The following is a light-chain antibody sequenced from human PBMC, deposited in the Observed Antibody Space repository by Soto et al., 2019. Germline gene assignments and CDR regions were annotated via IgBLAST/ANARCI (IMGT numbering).Light chain of an antibody. V-gene: IGLV1-40*01. CDR1: SSNIGAGHD. J-gene: IGLJ3*02. CDR2: GNN. CDR3: QSFDDSLSGYWV. Sequence: QSVLTQPPSVYGAPGQRVTISCSGSSSNIGAGHDVHWYQQLPGTAPKLLIYGNNNRPSGVPDRFSGSRSGTSASVAIAGLQAEDEADYYCQSFDDSLSGYWVFGGGTKLTVL.